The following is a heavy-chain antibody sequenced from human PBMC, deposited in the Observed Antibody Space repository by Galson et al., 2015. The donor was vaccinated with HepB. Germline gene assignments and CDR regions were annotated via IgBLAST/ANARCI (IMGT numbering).Heavy chain of an antibody. CDR1: GYTFTSYG. J-gene: IGHJ6*02. CDR3: AREARSYYYYYAIDV. V-gene: IGHV1-18*04. Sequence: SVKVSCKASGYTFTSYGISWVRRAPGQGLEWMGWINTYYGKTQYIESLQDRVTMTADSSTSTAYMELRSLRSDDTAVYYCAREARSYYYYYAIDVWGQGTTVTVSS. CDR2: INTYYGKT.